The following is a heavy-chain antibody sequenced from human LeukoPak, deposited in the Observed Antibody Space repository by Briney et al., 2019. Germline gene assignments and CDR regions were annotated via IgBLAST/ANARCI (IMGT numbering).Heavy chain of an antibody. CDR1: GYTFTGYY. J-gene: IGHJ4*02. CDR3: AREVFGATMIDY. CDR2: INPNSGGT. D-gene: IGHD1-26*01. Sequence: EASVKVSCKASGYTFTGYYMHWVRQAPGQGLGWMGWINPNSGGTNYAQKFQGRVTMTRDTAISTAYMELSRLRSDDTAVYYCAREVFGATMIDYWGQGTLVTVSS. V-gene: IGHV1-2*02.